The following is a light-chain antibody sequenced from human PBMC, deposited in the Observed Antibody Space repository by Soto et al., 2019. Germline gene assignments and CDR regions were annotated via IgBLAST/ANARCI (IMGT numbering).Light chain of an antibody. V-gene: IGLV2-23*01. CDR2: EGR. J-gene: IGLJ1*01. CDR1: ASDVGSSNL. Sequence: QSALTQPASVSGSPGQSITISCTGTASDVGSSNLVSWYQQYPGKAPKLIIYEGRRRPSGVSGRFSGSKSGNTASLTISGLQAEDEADYYCCSFASSGTFYVFGTGTKLTVL. CDR3: CSFASSGTFYV.